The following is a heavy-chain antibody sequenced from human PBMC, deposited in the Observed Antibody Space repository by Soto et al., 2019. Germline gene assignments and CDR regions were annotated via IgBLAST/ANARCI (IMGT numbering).Heavy chain of an antibody. CDR3: ARVISSYLGALLMDV. V-gene: IGHV1-2*04. Sequence: GASVQVSCKTSGYTFTAYYIHWVRQAPGQGLEWMGWINCNTGGTNYAQKFQGWVTLTRDTSINTAYMELSRLRSDDTALYYCARVISSYLGALLMDVWCQGTTLTISS. J-gene: IGHJ6*02. D-gene: IGHD3-16*01. CDR1: GYTFTAYY. CDR2: INCNTGGT.